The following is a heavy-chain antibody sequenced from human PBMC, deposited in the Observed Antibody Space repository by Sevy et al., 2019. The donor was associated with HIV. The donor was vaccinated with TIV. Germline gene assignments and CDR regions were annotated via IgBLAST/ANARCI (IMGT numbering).Heavy chain of an antibody. CDR3: VRVPAAAGTRGYFDY. Sequence: ASVNVSCQASGYTFTSYRIYWVRQAPGQGLEWMGRINPTSGGTKFAEMFQGRVTMTRDMSISTAYMELSSLRSDDTAVYYCVRVPAAAGTRGYFDYWGQGTLVTVSS. J-gene: IGHJ4*02. CDR1: GYTFTSYR. V-gene: IGHV1-2*06. D-gene: IGHD6-13*01. CDR2: INPTSGGT.